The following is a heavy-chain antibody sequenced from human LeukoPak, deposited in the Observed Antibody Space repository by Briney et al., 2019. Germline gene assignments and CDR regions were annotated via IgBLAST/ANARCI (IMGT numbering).Heavy chain of an antibody. V-gene: IGHV4-61*08. J-gene: IGHJ4*02. D-gene: IGHD1-26*01. CDR1: GASVGSAGYY. CDR3: ARTQSQSGSYRYYFGY. CDR2: IYYIRNT. Sequence: SETLSLTCTVSGASVGSAGYYWSWIRQPPGGGLEWIGYIYYIRNTNYNPSLKSRATMSLDPSKNQFSLKLSSVTAADTAVYYCARTQSQSGSYRYYFGYWGQGTLVTVSS.